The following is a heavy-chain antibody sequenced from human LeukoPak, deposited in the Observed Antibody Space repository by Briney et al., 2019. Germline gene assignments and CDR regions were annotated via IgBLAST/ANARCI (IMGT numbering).Heavy chain of an antibody. CDR1: GGSFSGYY. CDR2: INHSGST. J-gene: IGHJ4*02. Sequence: SETLSLTCAVYGGSFSGYYWSWIRQPPGKGLEWIGEINHSGSTNYNPSLKSRVTISVDTSKNQFSLKLSSVTAADTAVYYCARGPQWEPLYYFDYWGQGTLVTVPS. D-gene: IGHD1-26*01. CDR3: ARGPQWEPLYYFDY. V-gene: IGHV4-34*01.